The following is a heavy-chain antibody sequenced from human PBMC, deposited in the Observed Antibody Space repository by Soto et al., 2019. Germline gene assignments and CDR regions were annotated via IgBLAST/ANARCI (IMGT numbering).Heavy chain of an antibody. CDR3: ARDRGSSSGYYPYWFDP. J-gene: IGHJ5*02. V-gene: IGHV1-69*12. Sequence: QVQLVQSGAEVKKPGSSVKVSCKASGGTFSSYAISWVRQAPGQGLEWMGEIIPIFGTANYAQKFQGRVTITADESTSTAYMELSSLRSEDTAVYYCARDRGSSSGYYPYWFDPWGQGTLVTVSS. D-gene: IGHD3-22*01. CDR2: IIPIFGTA. CDR1: GGTFSSYA.